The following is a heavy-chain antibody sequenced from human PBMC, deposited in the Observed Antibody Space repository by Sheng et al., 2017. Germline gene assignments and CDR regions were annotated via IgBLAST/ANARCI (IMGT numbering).Heavy chain of an antibody. CDR2: IIPIFGTA. J-gene: IGHJ3*02. CDR1: GGTFSSYA. CDR3: ARGRINYGGNSGDAFDI. D-gene: IGHD4-17*01. Sequence: QVQLVQSGAEVKKPGSSVKVSCKASGGTFSSYAISWVRQAPGQGLEWMGGIIPIFGTANYAQKFQGRVTITADESTSTAYMELSSLRSEDTAVYYCARGRINYGGNSGDAFDIWGQGTMVTVSS. V-gene: IGHV1-69*01.